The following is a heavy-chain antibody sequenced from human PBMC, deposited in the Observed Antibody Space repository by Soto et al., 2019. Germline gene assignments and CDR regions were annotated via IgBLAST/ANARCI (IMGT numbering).Heavy chain of an antibody. Sequence: ASVKVSCKVSGYTLTELSMHWVRQAPGKGLEWMGGFDPEDGETIYAQKFQGRVTMTEDTSTDTAYMELSSLKIEDTAMYYCTTDSYFTMSLVRFDFWGHGTLVTVSS. CDR1: GYTLTELS. CDR2: FDPEDGET. D-gene: IGHD3-22*01. J-gene: IGHJ4*01. V-gene: IGHV1-24*01. CDR3: TTDSYFTMSLVRFDF.